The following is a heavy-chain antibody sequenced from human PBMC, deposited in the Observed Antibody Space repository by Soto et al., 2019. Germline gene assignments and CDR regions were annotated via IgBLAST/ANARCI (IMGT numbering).Heavy chain of an antibody. Sequence: QVQLVESGGGVVQPGRSLRLSCAASGFPFSSYGRHWVRQVPGKGLEWAAVISDDGSKEWYADSVKGRFIISRDNSENTLALQMYSLRAENTAVYYCEKEIDGGSNHEGADSWGQGTRVTVSS. CDR2: ISDDGSKE. CDR3: EKEIDGGSNHEGADS. CDR1: GFPFSSYG. V-gene: IGHV3-30*18. D-gene: IGHD3-16*01. J-gene: IGHJ4*02.